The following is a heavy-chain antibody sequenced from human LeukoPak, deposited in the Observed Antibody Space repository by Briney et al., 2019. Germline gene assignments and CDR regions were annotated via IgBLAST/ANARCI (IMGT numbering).Heavy chain of an antibody. V-gene: IGHV1-18*01. CDR1: GYTFTSYV. CDR3: ARNIYDILTGYYFFDY. D-gene: IGHD3-9*01. J-gene: IGHJ4*02. CDR2: ISAYNGNT. Sequence: ASVKVSCKASGYTFTSYVIGWVRQAPGQGLEWMGWISAYNGNTNYAQKLQGRVTMTTDTSTSTAYMELRSLRSDDTAVYYCARNIYDILTGYYFFDYWGQGTLVTVSS.